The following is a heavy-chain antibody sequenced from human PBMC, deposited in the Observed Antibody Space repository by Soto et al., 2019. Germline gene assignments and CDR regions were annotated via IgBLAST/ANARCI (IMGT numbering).Heavy chain of an antibody. J-gene: IGHJ4*02. CDR2: ISDVEGAT. D-gene: IGHD6-19*01. V-gene: IGHV3-23*01. Sequence: GGSLRLSCAASGFSFSNYAMTWVRQAPGKGLEWVSTISDVEGATYSADSVKGRFTTSRDNSKNTVFLQMDNLRAEDTAVYFCVKGTRPLQNISGLIYGIYWGPGTSVTVYS. CDR3: VKGTRPLQNISGLIYGIY. CDR1: GFSFSNYA.